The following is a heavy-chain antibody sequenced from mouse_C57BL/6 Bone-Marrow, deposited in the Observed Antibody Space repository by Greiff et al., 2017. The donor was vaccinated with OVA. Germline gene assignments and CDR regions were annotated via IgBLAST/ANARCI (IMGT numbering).Heavy chain of an antibody. CDR3: ARFRSTMVTHYYAMDY. V-gene: IGHV8-8*01. CDR2: IWWDDDK. CDR1: GFSLSTFGMG. Sequence: QVTLKVSGPGILQPSQTLSLTCSFSGFSLSTFGMGVGWIRQPSGKGLEWLAHIWWDDDKYYNPALKSRLTISKDTSKNQVFLKIANVDTADTATYYCARFRSTMVTHYYAMDYWGQGTSVTVSS. J-gene: IGHJ4*01. D-gene: IGHD2-2*01.